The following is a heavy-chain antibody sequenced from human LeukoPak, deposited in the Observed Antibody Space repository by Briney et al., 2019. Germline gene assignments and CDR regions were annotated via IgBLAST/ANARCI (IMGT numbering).Heavy chain of an antibody. CDR2: IYHSGST. V-gene: IGHV4-38-2*01. D-gene: IGHD2-2*01. J-gene: IGHJ4*02. Sequence: SETLSLTCAVSGYSISSGYYWCCLRQPPGKVLGWFWSIYHSGSTYYNPSLKSRVTISVDTSKNQFSLKLSSVTAADTAVYYCARHGIECSSTNCYWATVRYWGQGTLVTVSS. CDR1: GYSISSGYY. CDR3: ARHGIECSSTNCYWATVRY.